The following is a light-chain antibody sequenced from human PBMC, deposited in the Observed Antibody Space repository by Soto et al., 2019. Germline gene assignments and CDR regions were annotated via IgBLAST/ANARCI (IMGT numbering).Light chain of an antibody. CDR1: QSVRSNY. CDR2: DAS. V-gene: IGKV3-20*01. J-gene: IGKJ5*01. Sequence: ESVLTQSPGTLSLSPGERATPSCRASQSVRSNYLARYQHKPGQAPRRLIYDASSRATGIPDRFSGSGSGTDFTLTISRLEPEDLAVYHCHQYGTSLPMTLGQGTRLEI. CDR3: HQYGTSLPMT.